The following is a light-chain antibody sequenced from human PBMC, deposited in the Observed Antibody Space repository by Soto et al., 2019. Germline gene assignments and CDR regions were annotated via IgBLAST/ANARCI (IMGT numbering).Light chain of an antibody. CDR2: GAS. Sequence: IMMKQSPGTLSLSTGERATLSCRAIQSVSSNYLAWYQHRPGQAPRLLIYGASSRATGIPDRFSGSGSGTDFTLTISRLEPEDFAVYYCQQYATSPALTFGGGTNVDIK. J-gene: IGKJ4*01. V-gene: IGKV3-20*01. CDR3: QQYATSPALT. CDR1: QSVSSNY.